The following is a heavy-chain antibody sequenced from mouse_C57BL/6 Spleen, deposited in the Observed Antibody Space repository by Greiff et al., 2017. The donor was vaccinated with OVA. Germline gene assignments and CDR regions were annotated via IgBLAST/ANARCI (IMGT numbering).Heavy chain of an antibody. CDR1: GYSITSGYY. Sequence: EVQRVESGPGLVKPSQSLSLTCSVTGYSITSGYYWNWIRQFPGNKLEWMGYISYDGSNNYNPSLKNRISITRDTSKNQFFLKLNAVTTEDTATYYCARGHYYGSSYDYWGQGTTLTVSS. CDR2: ISYDGSN. D-gene: IGHD1-1*01. J-gene: IGHJ2*01. CDR3: ARGHYYGSSYDY. V-gene: IGHV3-6*01.